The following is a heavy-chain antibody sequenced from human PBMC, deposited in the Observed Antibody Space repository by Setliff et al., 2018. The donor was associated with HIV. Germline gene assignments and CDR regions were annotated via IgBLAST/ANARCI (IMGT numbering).Heavy chain of an antibody. CDR1: DYSINRGSY. J-gene: IGHJ4*02. Sequence: SETLSLTCAVSDYSINRGSYWGGIRQPPGKGLERIGNIYTSGRTNYNPSLKSRGTISVDTPKNQFSLKLSSVTAADTAIYYCARTRGYTYGYIDYWGQGTLVTVSS. D-gene: IGHD5-18*01. V-gene: IGHV4-38-2*01. CDR3: ARTRGYTYGYIDY. CDR2: IYTSGRT.